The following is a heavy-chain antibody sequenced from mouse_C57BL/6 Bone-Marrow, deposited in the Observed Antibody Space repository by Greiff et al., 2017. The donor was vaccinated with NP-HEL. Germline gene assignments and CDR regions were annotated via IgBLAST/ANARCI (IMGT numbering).Heavy chain of an antibody. V-gene: IGHV14-2*01. CDR2: IDPEDGEN. D-gene: IGHD2-2*01. CDR1: GFNIKDYY. CDR3: ATMVTTNWYFDV. J-gene: IGHJ1*03. Sequence: VQLKESGAELVKPGASVKLSCTASGFNIKDYYMHWVKQRTEQGLEWIGRIDPEDGENKYAPKFQGKATITADTSSNTAYLQLSSLTSEDTAVYYCATMVTTNWYFDVWGTGTTVTVSS.